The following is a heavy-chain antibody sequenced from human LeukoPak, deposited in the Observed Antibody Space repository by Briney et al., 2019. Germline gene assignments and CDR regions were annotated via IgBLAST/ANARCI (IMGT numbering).Heavy chain of an antibody. CDR2: INHSGST. V-gene: IGHV4-34*01. Sequence: SETLSLTCAVYGGSFSGYNWSWIRQPPGKGLEWIGEINHSGSTNYNPSLKSRVTISVDTSKNQFSLKLSSVTAADTAVYYCARLHQGAFDIWGQGTMVTVSS. J-gene: IGHJ3*02. CDR1: GGSFSGYN. CDR3: ARLHQGAFDI.